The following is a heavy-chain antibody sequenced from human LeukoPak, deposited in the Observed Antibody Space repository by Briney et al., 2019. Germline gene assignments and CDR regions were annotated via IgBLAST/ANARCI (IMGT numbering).Heavy chain of an antibody. Sequence: SETLSLTCTVSGGSISSYYWSWIRQPPGKGLEWIGYIYCSGSTNYNPPLKSRVTISVDTSKNQFSLKLSSVTAADTAVYYCARGRRGYSYRHPIDYWGQGTLVTVSS. D-gene: IGHD5-12*01. CDR2: IYCSGST. J-gene: IGHJ4*02. CDR3: ARGRRGYSYRHPIDY. V-gene: IGHV4-59*12. CDR1: GGSISSYY.